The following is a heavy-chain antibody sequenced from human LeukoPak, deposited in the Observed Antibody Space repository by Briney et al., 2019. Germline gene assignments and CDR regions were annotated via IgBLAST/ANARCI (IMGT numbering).Heavy chain of an antibody. J-gene: IGHJ4*02. D-gene: IGHD6-19*01. CDR2: IYYSGTT. CDR1: GGSITY. V-gene: IGHV4-39*07. Sequence: SETLSLTCTVSGGSITYGGWIRQPPGKGLEWIGSIYYSGTTYYNPSLKSRVTISVDTSKNQFSLKLSSVTAADTAVYYCARALAVAGADGINYFDYWGQGTLVTVSS. CDR3: ARALAVAGADGINYFDY.